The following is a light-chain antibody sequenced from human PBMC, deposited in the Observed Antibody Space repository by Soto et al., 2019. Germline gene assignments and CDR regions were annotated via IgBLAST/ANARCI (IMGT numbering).Light chain of an antibody. Sequence: EIVMTQSPATLSVSPGERATLSCRASQSVSSNLAWYQQKPGQAPRLIIYGASTRATAMPARFSGSGSGTEFALSISGLQSEDVAVYQGQHYNNWTLVGGVTKVEIK. V-gene: IGKV3-15*01. CDR1: QSVSSN. CDR2: GAS. J-gene: IGKJ4*01. CDR3: QHYNNWTL.